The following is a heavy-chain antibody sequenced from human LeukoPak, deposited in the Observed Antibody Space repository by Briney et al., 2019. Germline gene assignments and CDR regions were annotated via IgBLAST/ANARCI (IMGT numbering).Heavy chain of an antibody. D-gene: IGHD3-16*02. CDR2: ISSSGSYI. Sequence: GGSLGLSCAASGSTFSSNEMNWVRQAPGKGLEWVSYISSSGSYIYYVDSVKGRFTISRDNAKNSLYLQMNSLRADDTAVYYCARYRGVAAHLDYCGQGTLVTVSS. CDR3: ARYRGVAAHLDY. CDR1: GSTFSSNE. V-gene: IGHV3-48*03. J-gene: IGHJ4*02.